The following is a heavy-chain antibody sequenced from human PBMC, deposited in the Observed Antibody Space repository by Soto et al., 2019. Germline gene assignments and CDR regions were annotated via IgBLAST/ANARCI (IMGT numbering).Heavy chain of an antibody. CDR1: GFTFSSYG. Sequence: QVQLVESGGGVVQPGRSLRLSCAASGFTFSSYGMHWVRQAPGKGLEWVAVISYDGSNNYYAHSVKGRFTISRDNSKNTLYLQVNSLRAADTAVYYCATSIAVAGTALGYLGQGTLVTVS. D-gene: IGHD6-19*01. V-gene: IGHV3-30*03. J-gene: IGHJ4*02. CDR3: ATSIAVAGTALGY. CDR2: ISYDGSNN.